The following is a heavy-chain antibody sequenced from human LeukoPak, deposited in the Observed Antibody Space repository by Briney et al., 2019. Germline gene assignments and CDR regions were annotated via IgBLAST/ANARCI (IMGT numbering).Heavy chain of an antibody. CDR2: IIPIFGTA. Sequence: SVKVSCKASGGTFSSYAIGWVRQAPGQGLEWMGGIIPIFGTANYAQKFQGRVTITADESTSTAYMELSSLRSEDTAVYYCARARAGYSYDDAFDIWGQGTMVTVSS. CDR3: ARARAGYSYDDAFDI. CDR1: GGTFSSYA. J-gene: IGHJ3*02. D-gene: IGHD5-18*01. V-gene: IGHV1-69*13.